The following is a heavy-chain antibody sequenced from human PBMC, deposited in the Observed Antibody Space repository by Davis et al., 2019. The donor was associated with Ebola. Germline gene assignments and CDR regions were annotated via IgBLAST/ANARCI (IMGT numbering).Heavy chain of an antibody. CDR3: SRGIVYSYGSNYYGMDV. V-gene: IGHV1-2*04. CDR1: GYTFTGYY. D-gene: IGHD5-18*01. Sequence: ASVKVSCKASGYTFTGYYMHWVRQAPGQGLEWMGWINPNSGGTNYAQKFQGWVTMTRDTSIRTAYMELSRLRSDDTAVYYCSRGIVYSYGSNYYGMDVWGQGTTVTVSS. CDR2: INPNSGGT. J-gene: IGHJ6*02.